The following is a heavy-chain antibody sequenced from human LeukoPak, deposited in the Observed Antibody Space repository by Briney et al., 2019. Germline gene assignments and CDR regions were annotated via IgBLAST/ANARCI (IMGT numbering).Heavy chain of an antibody. D-gene: IGHD6-19*01. V-gene: IGHV4-39*07. CDR2: IYYSGST. J-gene: IGHJ1*01. Sequence: PSETLSLTCTVSGGSISSSSYYWGWIRQPPGKGLEWIGSIYYSGSTYYNPSLKSRVTISVDTSKNQFSLKLSSVTAADTAVYYCARDLDSSGWYFQHWGQGTLVTVSS. CDR1: GGSISSSSYY. CDR3: ARDLDSSGWYFQH.